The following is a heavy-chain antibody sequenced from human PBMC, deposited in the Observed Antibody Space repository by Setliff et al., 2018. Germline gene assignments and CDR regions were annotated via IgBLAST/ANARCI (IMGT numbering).Heavy chain of an antibody. CDR2: IYYSGST. D-gene: IGHD6-19*01. V-gene: IGHV4-39*01. Sequence: PSETLSLTCTVSGGSISSSSYYWGWIRQPPGKGLEWTGSIYYSGSTYYNPSLKSRVTISVDTSKNQFSLKLSSVTAADTAVYYCARLYSGWCNYWGQGALVTVSS. J-gene: IGHJ4*02. CDR1: GGSISSSSYY. CDR3: ARLYSGWCNY.